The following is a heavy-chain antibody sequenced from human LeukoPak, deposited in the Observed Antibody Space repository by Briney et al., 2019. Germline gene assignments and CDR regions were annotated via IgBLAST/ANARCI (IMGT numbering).Heavy chain of an antibody. Sequence: ETLSLTCTVSGGSISSYYWSWIRQPPGKGLEWIGNIYYSGCTYYSPSLKSRVTISVDTSKNLFSLTLSSMTAADTAVYFCARRFRRGYDFVSGGHYFDYWGQGTLVTVSS. CDR1: GGSISSYY. CDR2: IYYSGCT. D-gene: IGHD3-3*01. CDR3: ARRFRRGYDFVSGGHYFDY. V-gene: IGHV4-59*04. J-gene: IGHJ4*02.